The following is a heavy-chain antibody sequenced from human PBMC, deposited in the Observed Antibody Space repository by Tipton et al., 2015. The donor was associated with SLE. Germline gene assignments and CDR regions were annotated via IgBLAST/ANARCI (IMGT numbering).Heavy chain of an antibody. D-gene: IGHD6-19*01. CDR2: IDYSGNT. CDR1: GGSISTYY. CDR3: ATGGEYSSAWYYFHY. V-gene: IGHV4-59*01. J-gene: IGHJ4*02. Sequence: TLSLTCGVSGGSISTYYWSWIRQSPGKGLEWIGNIDYSGNTDYNPSLKSRVTISTDTSKNQLSLKVRSVTAADTAVYYCATGGEYSSAWYYFHYWGQGTLVTVSS.